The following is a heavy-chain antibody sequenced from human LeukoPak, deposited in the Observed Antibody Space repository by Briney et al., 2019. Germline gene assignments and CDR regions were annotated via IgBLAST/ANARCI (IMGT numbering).Heavy chain of an antibody. CDR1: GGSISSYY. CDR3: AGTPFRGYCSSTSCLFDY. D-gene: IGHD2-2*01. Sequence: SETLSLTCTVSGGSISSYYWSWIRQPAGKGLEWNGRIYTSGSTNYNPSLKSRVTMSVDTSKNQFSLKLSSVTAADTAVYYCAGTPFRGYCSSTSCLFDYWGQGTLVTVSS. CDR2: IYTSGST. J-gene: IGHJ4*02. V-gene: IGHV4-4*07.